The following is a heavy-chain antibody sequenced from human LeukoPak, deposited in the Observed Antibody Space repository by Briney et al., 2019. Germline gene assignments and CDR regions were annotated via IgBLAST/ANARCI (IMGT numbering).Heavy chain of an antibody. CDR3: ARRFDC. J-gene: IGHJ4*02. Sequence: SETLSLTCTVSGGSISSYYWSWIRQPPGKGLEWIGYTYYSGSTNYNPSLKSRVTISVDTSKNQFSLKLSSVTAADTAVYYCARRFDCWGQGTLVTVSS. V-gene: IGHV4-59*08. CDR1: GGSISSYY. CDR2: TYYSGST.